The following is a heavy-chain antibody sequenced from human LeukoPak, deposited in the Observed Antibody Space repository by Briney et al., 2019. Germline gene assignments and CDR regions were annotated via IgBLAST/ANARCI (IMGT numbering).Heavy chain of an antibody. J-gene: IGHJ4*02. CDR2: IYRGGST. Sequence: PGGSLRLSCAASGFTVSNNYMSWVRQAPGKGLEWVSLIYRGGSTYYADSVKGRFTISRDNSKNTLFLQMNSLRAGDTAVYYCARGTVTMVDYWGQGTLVTVSS. V-gene: IGHV3-66*01. D-gene: IGHD3-10*01. CDR3: ARGTVTMVDY. CDR1: GFTVSNNY.